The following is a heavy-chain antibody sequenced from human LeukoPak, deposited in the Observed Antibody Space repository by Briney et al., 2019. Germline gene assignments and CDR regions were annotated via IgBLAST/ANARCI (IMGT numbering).Heavy chain of an antibody. CDR1: GGSITGYY. Sequence: SSETLSLTCTVSGGSITGYYWSWIRQPPGKGLEWIGYIYYSGSTNYNPSLKSRVTISVDTSKNQFSLKLSSVAAADTAVYYCARVIAAAGHANYYYYGMDVWGQGTTVTVSS. D-gene: IGHD6-13*01. V-gene: IGHV4-59*01. CDR2: IYYSGST. CDR3: ARVIAAAGHANYYYYGMDV. J-gene: IGHJ6*02.